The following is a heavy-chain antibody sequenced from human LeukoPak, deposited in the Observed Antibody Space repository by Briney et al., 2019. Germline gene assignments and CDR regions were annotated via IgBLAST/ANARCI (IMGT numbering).Heavy chain of an antibody. Sequence: GGSLRLSCAASGFNFITYAMFWVRQGPGKGLEGVAVFSHDGSSTYYADSVKGRFTISRDNARNSLYLQMNSLRAEDTAVYYCATSITMFDYWGQGTLVTVSS. CDR1: GFNFITYA. CDR2: FSHDGSST. V-gene: IGHV3-30-3*01. D-gene: IGHD3-10*01. CDR3: ATSITMFDY. J-gene: IGHJ4*02.